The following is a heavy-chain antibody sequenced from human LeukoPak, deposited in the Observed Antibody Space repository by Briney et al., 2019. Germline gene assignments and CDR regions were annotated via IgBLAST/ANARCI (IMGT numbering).Heavy chain of an antibody. D-gene: IGHD3-16*01. V-gene: IGHV1-18*01. Sequence: ASAKVSCKASRYTFTSYGISWVRQAPGQGLEWMGWISAYNGNTNYAQKLQGRVTMTTDTSTSTADMELRSLRSDDTAVYYCARDFEGLGEWSHPYYMDVWGKGTTVTVSS. CDR3: ARDFEGLGEWSHPYYMDV. CDR1: RYTFTSYG. J-gene: IGHJ6*03. CDR2: ISAYNGNT.